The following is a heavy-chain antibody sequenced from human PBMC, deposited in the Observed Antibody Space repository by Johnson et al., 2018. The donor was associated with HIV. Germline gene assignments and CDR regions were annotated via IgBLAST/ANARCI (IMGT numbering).Heavy chain of an antibody. J-gene: IGHJ3*02. CDR1: GFTVSSNY. V-gene: IGHV3-66*02. D-gene: IGHD5-18*01. CDR3: ACGYTYGHDAFDI. CDR2: IYSGGST. Sequence: VQLVEYGGGLVQPGGSLRLSCAASGFTVSSNYMSWVRQAPGKGLEWVSVIYSGGSTYYADSVKGRFTISRDNSKNTLFLQMNSLRAEDTAVYYCACGYTYGHDAFDIWGQGTMVTVSS.